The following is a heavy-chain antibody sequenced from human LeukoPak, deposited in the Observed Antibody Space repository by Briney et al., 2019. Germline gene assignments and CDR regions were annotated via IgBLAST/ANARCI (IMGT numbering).Heavy chain of an antibody. CDR3: AKLFHNTMVRGAHHFDY. CDR1: GFIFSSYG. J-gene: IGHJ4*02. Sequence: GGSLRLSCAASGFIFSSYGMHWVRQAPGKGLEWVAFIRYDGSNKYYADSVKGRFTISRDNSKNTLYLQMNSLRAEDTAVYYCAKLFHNTMVRGAHHFDYWGQGTLVTVSS. V-gene: IGHV3-30*02. D-gene: IGHD3-10*01. CDR2: IRYDGSNK.